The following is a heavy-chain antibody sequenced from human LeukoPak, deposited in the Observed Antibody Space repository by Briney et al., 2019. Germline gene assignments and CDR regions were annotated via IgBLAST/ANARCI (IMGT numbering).Heavy chain of an antibody. CDR3: AKDVRGYNRPFDY. D-gene: IGHD3-10*02. V-gene: IGHV3-23*01. Sequence: GGSLTLFCAASGFSFSTCAMNWVRQAPGKGLEWVSAISGSGSNTYYADSVKGRFTISRDNSKNTLYLQMNSLGAEDTALYYCAKDVRGYNRPFDYWGQGTLVTVSS. CDR2: ISGSGSNT. J-gene: IGHJ4*01. CDR1: GFSFSTCA.